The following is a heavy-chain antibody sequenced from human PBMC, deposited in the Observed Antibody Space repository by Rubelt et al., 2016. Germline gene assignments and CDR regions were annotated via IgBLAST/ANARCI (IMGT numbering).Heavy chain of an antibody. J-gene: IGHJ6*03. CDR1: GFAFDTYK. V-gene: IGHV3-66*01. Sequence: EVQLVESGGGLVKPGGSLRLSCAASGFAFDTYKMNWIRQAPGKGLEWVSVIYSGGSTYYADSVKGRFTISRDNAKNSLYLHMNSLGAEDTAVYYCARSTSYYCYMDVWGIGTTVTVSS. CDR3: ARSTSYYCYMDV. D-gene: IGHD2-2*01. CDR2: IYSGGST.